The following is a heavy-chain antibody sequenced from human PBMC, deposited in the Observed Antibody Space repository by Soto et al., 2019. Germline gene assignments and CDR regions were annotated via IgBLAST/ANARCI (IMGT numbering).Heavy chain of an antibody. Sequence: QVHLVESGGGVVQPGRALRLSCAASGFTFSSFAMHWVRQAPGKGLEWVAVISYDESNKSYADSVKGRFTIARDNSKDRRDWDMSSLRPEDTAIYYCARDRGFFGYNFEIDYWGQGSLVTVSS. V-gene: IGHV3-30-3*01. CDR2: ISYDESNK. J-gene: IGHJ4*02. CDR1: GFTFSSFA. CDR3: ARDRGFFGYNFEIDY. D-gene: IGHD5-12*01.